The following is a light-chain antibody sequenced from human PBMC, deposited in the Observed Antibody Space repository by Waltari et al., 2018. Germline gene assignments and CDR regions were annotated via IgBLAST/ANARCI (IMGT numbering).Light chain of an antibody. Sequence: EIVLTQSPATLSLSPGERATLSCRAGQSVSRFLAWYQQKPGQAPRLSIYDTSNRATGIPARFSGSGSETDFTLTISSLEPEDFAVYYCQRRGHWPPDATFGPGTRVDIK. V-gene: IGKV3-11*01. CDR3: QRRGHWPPDAT. J-gene: IGKJ3*01. CDR2: DTS. CDR1: QSVSRF.